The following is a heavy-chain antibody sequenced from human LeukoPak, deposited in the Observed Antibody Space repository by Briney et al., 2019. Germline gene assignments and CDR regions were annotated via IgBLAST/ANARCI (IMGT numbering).Heavy chain of an antibody. D-gene: IGHD3-22*01. Sequence: SETLSLTCTVSGGSISSYYWSWIRQPAGKGLEWIGRIYTSGSTNYNLSLKSRVTMSVDTSKNQFSLKLRSETAADRAVYYCALYYYDSRDDAFDIWGQGTMVTVSS. J-gene: IGHJ3*02. CDR2: IYTSGST. CDR1: GGSISSYY. V-gene: IGHV4-4*07. CDR3: ALYYYDSRDDAFDI.